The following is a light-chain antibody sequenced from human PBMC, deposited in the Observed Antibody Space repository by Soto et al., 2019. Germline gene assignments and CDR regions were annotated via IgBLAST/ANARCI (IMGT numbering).Light chain of an antibody. CDR2: GAS. V-gene: IGKV3-20*01. CDR3: QQFNRSLPSWT. Sequence: ETVLTQSPGTLSLSPGERATLSCRASQSVSSNYLAWYQHIPGQAPRLLIYGASTRATGIPDRFSGSGSGTDITLPISRLEPEDFAVYYCQQFNRSLPSWTFGQGTKVE. J-gene: IGKJ1*01. CDR1: QSVSSNY.